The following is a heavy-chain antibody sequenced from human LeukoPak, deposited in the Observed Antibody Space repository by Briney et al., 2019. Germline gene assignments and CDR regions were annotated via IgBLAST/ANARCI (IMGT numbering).Heavy chain of an antibody. CDR2: INPSGGST. V-gene: IGHV1-46*01. CDR1: GYTFTRYY. CDR3: ARDGSSGWYAGEGAFDI. Sequence: GASVKVSCKASGYTFTRYYMHWERQAPGQGLEWMGIINPSGGSTSYAQKFQGRVTMTRDTSTSAVYMELSSLRSEDTAVYYCARDGSSGWYAGEGAFDIWGQGTMVTVSS. D-gene: IGHD6-19*01. J-gene: IGHJ3*02.